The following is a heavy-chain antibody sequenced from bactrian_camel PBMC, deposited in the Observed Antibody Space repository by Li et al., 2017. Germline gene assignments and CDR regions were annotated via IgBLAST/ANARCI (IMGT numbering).Heavy chain of an antibody. CDR1: GFTFSTAW. CDR3: VRDLVGWSDFGY. J-gene: IGHJ6*01. CDR2: VTDGSNYT. D-gene: IGHD7*01. Sequence: HVQLVESGGGLVQAGGSLRLSCAASGFTFSTAWMHWVRQAPGKGLEWVSRVTDGSNYTTYADFARGRFTISRDNAKNTVYLQMNNLKSEDTGLYYCVRDLVGWSDFGYWGQGTQVTVS. V-gene: IGHV3S1*01.